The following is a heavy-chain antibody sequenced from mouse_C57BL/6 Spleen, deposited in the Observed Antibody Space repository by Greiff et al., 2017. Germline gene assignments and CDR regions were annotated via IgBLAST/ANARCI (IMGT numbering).Heavy chain of an antibody. V-gene: IGHV1-47*01. CDR1: GYTFTTYP. CDR3: GRSASNYDAMDY. Sequence: QVQLKESGAELVKPGASVKMSCKASGYTFTTYPIQWMKQNPGKSLEWIGNFHPYNDDTKYNEKFKGKATLTVEKSSSTVYLELSRLTSDDSAVYYCGRSASNYDAMDYWGQGTSVTVSS. D-gene: IGHD2-5*01. CDR2: FHPYNDDT. J-gene: IGHJ4*01.